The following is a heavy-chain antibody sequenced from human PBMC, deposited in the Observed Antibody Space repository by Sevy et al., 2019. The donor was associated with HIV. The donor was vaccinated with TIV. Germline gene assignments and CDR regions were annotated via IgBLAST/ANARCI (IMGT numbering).Heavy chain of an antibody. J-gene: IGHJ4*02. D-gene: IGHD3-16*01. CDR3: VGRPYSSAYSWSYHFDY. Sequence: GGSLRLSCGASGFTFSDYYMSWIRQAPGKGLEWISYISGSSSAIVYADSVKGRFAISRNNAKNSLYLHMDNLRAEDTAVYFCVGRPYSSAYSWSYHFDYWGQGTLVTVSS. CDR2: ISGSSSAI. V-gene: IGHV3-11*01. CDR1: GFTFSDYY.